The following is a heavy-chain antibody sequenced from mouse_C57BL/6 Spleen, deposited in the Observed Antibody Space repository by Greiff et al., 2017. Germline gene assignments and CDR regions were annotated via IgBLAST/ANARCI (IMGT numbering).Heavy chain of an antibody. V-gene: IGHV5-15*04. CDR3: ARYGKSEYYFDY. CDR2: ISNLAYSI. Sequence: EVKVEESGGGLVQPGGSLKLSCAASGFTFSDYGMAWVRQAPRKGPEWVAFISNLAYSIYYADTVTGRFTISRENAKNTLYLEMSSLRSEDTAMYYGARYGKSEYYFDYWGQGTTLTVSS. CDR1: GFTFSDYG. J-gene: IGHJ2*01. D-gene: IGHD2-1*01.